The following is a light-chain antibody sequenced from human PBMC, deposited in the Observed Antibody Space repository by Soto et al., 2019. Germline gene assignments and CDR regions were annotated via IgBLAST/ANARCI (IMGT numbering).Light chain of an antibody. J-gene: IGKJ1*01. CDR3: YQTYSTPPT. CDR1: QSISSY. Sequence: DIQMTQSPSSLSASVGDRVTITCRASQSISSYLNWYQQKPEKAPKLLIYAASSLQSGVPSRFSGSGSGTDFTLPISSLQPEDFATYYCYQTYSTPPTFGQGTKVEIK. V-gene: IGKV1-39*01. CDR2: AAS.